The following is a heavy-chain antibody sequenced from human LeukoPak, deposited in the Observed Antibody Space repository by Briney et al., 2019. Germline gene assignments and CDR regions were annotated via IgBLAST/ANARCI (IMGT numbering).Heavy chain of an antibody. CDR3: ARVYSYGPNYFDY. J-gene: IGHJ4*02. CDR2: IYNSGST. CDR1: GFAVSSNY. Sequence: GGSLRLSCAASGFAVSSNYMSWVRQAPGKGLEWVSVIYNSGSTQYADSVKGRSTISRDSSKNTLYLQMNSLRAEDTALYYCARVYSYGPNYFDYWGQGTLVTVSS. V-gene: IGHV3-53*01. D-gene: IGHD5-18*01.